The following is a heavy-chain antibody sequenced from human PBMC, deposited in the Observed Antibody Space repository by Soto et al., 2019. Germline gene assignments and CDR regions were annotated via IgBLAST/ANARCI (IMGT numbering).Heavy chain of an antibody. CDR3: AKDKGYCSSTSCSQAYYYYYYGMDV. Sequence: GGSLRLSCAASGFTFSSYAMSWVRQAPGKGLEWVSAISGSGGSTYYADSVKGRFTISRDNSKNTLYLQMNSLRAEDTAVDYCAKDKGYCSSTSCSQAYYYYYYGMDVWGQGTTVTVSS. CDR2: ISGSGGST. D-gene: IGHD2-2*01. CDR1: GFTFSSYA. V-gene: IGHV3-23*01. J-gene: IGHJ6*02.